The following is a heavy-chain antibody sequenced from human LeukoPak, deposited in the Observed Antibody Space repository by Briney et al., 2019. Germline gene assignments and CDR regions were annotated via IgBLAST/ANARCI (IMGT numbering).Heavy chain of an antibody. V-gene: IGHV4-38-2*02. CDR2: IDHSGST. CDR1: DCSISSGYY. Sequence: PSETLSLTCTVSDCSISSGYYWGWIRQPPGKGLEWIGNIDHSGSTFYNPSLKSRVTISVDTSKNQFSLKLTSVTAADTAVYYCARDEAVVSFYFDYRGQGTLVTVSS. CDR3: ARDEAVVSFYFDY. D-gene: IGHD6-19*01. J-gene: IGHJ4*02.